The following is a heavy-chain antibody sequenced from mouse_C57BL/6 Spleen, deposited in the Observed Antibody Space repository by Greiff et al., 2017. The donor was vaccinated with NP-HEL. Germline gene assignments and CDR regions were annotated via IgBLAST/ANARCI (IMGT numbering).Heavy chain of an antibody. CDR1: GFSLTSYG. Sequence: VKLMESGPGLVQPSQSLSITCTVSGFSLTSYGVHWVRQSPGKGLEWLGVIWSGGSTDYNAAFISRLSISKDNSKSQVFFKMNSLQADDTAIYYCARGGYYDYDGYFDYWGQGTTLTVSS. D-gene: IGHD2-4*01. J-gene: IGHJ2*01. CDR3: ARGGYYDYDGYFDY. CDR2: IWSGGST. V-gene: IGHV2-2*01.